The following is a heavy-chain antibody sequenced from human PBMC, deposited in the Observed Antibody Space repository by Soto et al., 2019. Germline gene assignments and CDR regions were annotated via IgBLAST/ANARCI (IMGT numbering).Heavy chain of an antibody. Sequence: QVQLVESGGGVVQPGRSLRLSCAASGFTFSSYGMHWVRQAPGKGLEWVAVISYDGSNKYYADSVKGRFTISRDNSKNTLYLQMNSLRAEDTAVYYCAKDRHTIFGVVAYWGQGTLVTVSS. D-gene: IGHD3-3*01. CDR1: GFTFSSYG. V-gene: IGHV3-30*18. CDR2: ISYDGSNK. J-gene: IGHJ4*02. CDR3: AKDRHTIFGVVAY.